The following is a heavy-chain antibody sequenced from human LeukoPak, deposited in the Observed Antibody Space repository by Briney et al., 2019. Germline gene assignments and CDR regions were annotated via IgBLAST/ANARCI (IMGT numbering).Heavy chain of an antibody. CDR3: SRSGYYSLDD. J-gene: IGHJ4*02. CDR1: GGSIGSSNW. CDR2: IYHSGNT. Sequence: SETLSLTCAVSGGSIGSSNWWSWVRQPPGRGLEWIGEIYHSGNTNYNPSLQSPVTISIDKSKNQFSLKLTSVTAADTAVYYCSRSGYYSLDDWGQGTLVTVSS. D-gene: IGHD3-22*01. V-gene: IGHV4-4*02.